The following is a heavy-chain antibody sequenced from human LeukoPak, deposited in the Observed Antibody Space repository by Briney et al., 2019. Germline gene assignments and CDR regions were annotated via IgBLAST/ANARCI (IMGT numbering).Heavy chain of an antibody. Sequence: PGEYLQISCEGSGYSFTTYWIGWVRQMPGKGLEWMGIIYPGDFKTKYSPSFQGQVSISADKSISTAYLQWNSLKASDTAIYYCARLKLSRPPDAFDIWGQGTMVTVSS. CDR1: GYSFTTYW. CDR2: IYPGDFKT. V-gene: IGHV5-51*01. J-gene: IGHJ3*02. D-gene: IGHD3-10*01. CDR3: ARLKLSRPPDAFDI.